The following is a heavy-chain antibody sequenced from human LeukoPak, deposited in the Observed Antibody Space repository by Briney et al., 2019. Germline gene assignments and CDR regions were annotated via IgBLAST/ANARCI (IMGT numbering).Heavy chain of an antibody. CDR2: IYYSGST. CDR3: ARGGGYSNRVEGGWFDP. D-gene: IGHD6-13*01. CDR1: GGSISSSSYY. V-gene: IGHV4-39*07. Sequence: PSETLSLTCTVSGGSISSSSYYWGWIRQPPGTGLEWIGSIYYSGSTYYNPSLESRVTISVDTSKNQFSLKLSSVTAADTAVYYCARGGGYSNRVEGGWFDPWGQGTLVTVSS. J-gene: IGHJ5*02.